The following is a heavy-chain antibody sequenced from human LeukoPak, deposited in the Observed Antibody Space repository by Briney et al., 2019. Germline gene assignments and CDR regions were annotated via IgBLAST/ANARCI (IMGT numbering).Heavy chain of an antibody. CDR2: IYYTGST. J-gene: IGHJ1*01. CDR1: GGSISSSSYY. Sequence: SETLSLTCTVSGGSISSSSYYWAWIRQPPGTGLEWIGSIYYTGSTYYNPSLKSRVTISVDTSKNQFSLRLSSVTAADTAVYYCARDYRLTQIQYWGQGTLVTVSS. V-gene: IGHV4-39*07. CDR3: ARDYRLTQIQY. D-gene: IGHD1-26*01.